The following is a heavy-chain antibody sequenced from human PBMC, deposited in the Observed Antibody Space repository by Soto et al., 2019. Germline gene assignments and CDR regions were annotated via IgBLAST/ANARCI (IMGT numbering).Heavy chain of an antibody. J-gene: IGHJ4*02. CDR3: ARSISSWYDNLGY. CDR2: IIPIFGTA. V-gene: IGHV1-69*13. CDR1: GGTFSSYA. D-gene: IGHD6-13*01. Sequence: SVKVSCKASGGTFSSYAISWLRQAPGQGLEWMGGIIPIFGTANYAQKFQGRVTITADESTSTAYMELSSLRSEDTAVYYCARSISSWYDNLGYWRQGTLVTVSS.